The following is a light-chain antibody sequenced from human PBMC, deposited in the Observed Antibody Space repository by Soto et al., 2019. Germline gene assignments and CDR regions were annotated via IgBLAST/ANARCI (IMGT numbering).Light chain of an antibody. CDR3: QSYDSSLINSV. V-gene: IGLV1-40*01. J-gene: IGLJ3*02. CDR2: GNT. Sequence: QSVLTQPPSVSGAPGQRVTISCIGSISNIRAGYDVHWYQQFPGTAPKLLIHGNTNRPSGVPDRFSGSKSGTSASLAITGLQAEDEADYYCQSYDSSLINSVFGGGTKLTVL. CDR1: ISNIRAGYD.